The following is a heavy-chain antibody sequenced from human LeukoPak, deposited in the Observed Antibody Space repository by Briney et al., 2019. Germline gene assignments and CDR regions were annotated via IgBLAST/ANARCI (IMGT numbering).Heavy chain of an antibody. J-gene: IGHJ4*02. Sequence: SSETLSLTCAVSGSSVSSSTDYWTWIRQPPGKGLEWIVHIYYSGSPYYNPSLKSRVSMSVDTSKNQFSLKLSSVIAADTAVYYCARGLYRYGRSTFDYWGQGTLVTVSS. CDR3: ARGLYRYGRSTFDY. V-gene: IGHV4-39*07. CDR2: IYYSGSP. D-gene: IGHD2-2*02. CDR1: GSSVSSSTDY.